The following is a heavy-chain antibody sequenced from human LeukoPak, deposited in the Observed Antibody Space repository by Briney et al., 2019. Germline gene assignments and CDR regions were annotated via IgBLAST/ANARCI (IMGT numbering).Heavy chain of an antibody. CDR2: ISSRGSTI. CDR3: ARDHAYGFFDY. V-gene: IGHV3-48*04. Sequence: PGGSLRLSCAASGFTFSNYNMNWVRQAPGKGLEWVSYISSRGSTIYYADSVKGRFTISRDNAKNSLYLQMNSLRAEDTAVYYCARDHAYGFFDYWGQGTLVTVSS. J-gene: IGHJ4*02. CDR1: GFTFSNYN. D-gene: IGHD3-10*01.